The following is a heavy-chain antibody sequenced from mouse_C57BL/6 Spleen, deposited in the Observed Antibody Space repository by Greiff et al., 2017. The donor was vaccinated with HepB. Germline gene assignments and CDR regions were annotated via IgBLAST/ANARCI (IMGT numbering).Heavy chain of an antibody. CDR1: GFTFSSYA. J-gene: IGHJ2*01. CDR3: ARARYGNYEGFDY. CDR2: ISDGGSYT. V-gene: IGHV5-4*03. D-gene: IGHD2-1*01. Sequence: EVMLVESGGGLVKPGGSLKLSCAASGFTFSSYAMSWVRQTPEKRLEWVATISDGGSYTYYPDNVKGRFTISRDNAKNNLYLQMSHLKSEDTAMYYCARARYGNYEGFDYWGQGTTLTVSS.